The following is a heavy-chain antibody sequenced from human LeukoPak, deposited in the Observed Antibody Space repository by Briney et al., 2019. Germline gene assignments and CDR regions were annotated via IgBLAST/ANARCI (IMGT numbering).Heavy chain of an antibody. V-gene: IGHV3-13*05. D-gene: IGHD3-10*01. CDR3: ARGARYYGSGSYGGMDV. Sequence: GGSLRLSCAASGFTFSSYDMHWVRQATGKGLEWVSAIGTAGDPYYPGSVKGRFTISRENAKNSLYLQMNSLRAGDTAVYYCARGARYYGSGSYGGMDVWGQGTLVTVSS. CDR1: GFTFSSYD. J-gene: IGHJ4*02. CDR2: IGTAGDP.